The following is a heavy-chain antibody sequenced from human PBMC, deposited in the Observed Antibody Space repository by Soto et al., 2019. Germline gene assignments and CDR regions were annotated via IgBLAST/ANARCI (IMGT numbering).Heavy chain of an antibody. V-gene: IGHV3-23*01. CDR2: ISGTSPST. J-gene: IGHJ4*02. D-gene: IGHD3-3*01. CDR1: GFTFSAYA. CDR3: AILIFGVEY. Sequence: SLRLSCAASGFTFSAYAMSWVRQAPGQGLEWVSAISGTSPSTYYADSVQGRFTISRDSSRKTLFFQMNTLRAEDTAVYFCAILIFGVEYWGQGTQVTVSS.